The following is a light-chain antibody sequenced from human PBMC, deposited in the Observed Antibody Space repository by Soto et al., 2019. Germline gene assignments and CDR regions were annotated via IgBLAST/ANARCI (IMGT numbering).Light chain of an antibody. CDR2: DAS. V-gene: IGKV1-5*01. CDR3: QQYNSYSPVLT. CDR1: QSISSW. J-gene: IGKJ4*01. Sequence: DIQMTQSPSTLSASVGDRVTITCRASQSISSWLAWYQQKPGKAPKLLIYDASSLESGVPSRFSGSGSGTELALTISSLQPDDFATCYCQQYNSYSPVLTFGGGTKVEIK.